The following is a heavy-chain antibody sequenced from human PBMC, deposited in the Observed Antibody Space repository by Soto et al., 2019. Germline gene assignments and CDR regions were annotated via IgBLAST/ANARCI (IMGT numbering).Heavy chain of an antibody. CDR1: GFTFTSYA. CDR2: ISYDGINE. V-gene: IGHV3-30*15. CDR3: ARDRLRLGELSLIGYFDY. Sequence: PEVSLRLSCEASGFTFTSYAMHRVRQAPGKGLEWVAVISYDGINEYYADSVKGRFTISRDNSKNTLFLQMSSLRVEDTAVYYCARDRLRLGELSLIGYFDYWGQGTLVTVSS. J-gene: IGHJ4*02. D-gene: IGHD3-16*02.